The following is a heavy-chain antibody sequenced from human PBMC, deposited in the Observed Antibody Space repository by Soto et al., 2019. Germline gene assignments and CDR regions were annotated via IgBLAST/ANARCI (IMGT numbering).Heavy chain of an antibody. D-gene: IGHD3-9*01. CDR2: VGGSGEYT. Sequence: PGGSLRLSCAASGFTFSSYAMIWVRQAPGKGLEWVSGVGGSGEYTYYADSVKGRFTISRDNSKNTVYLQISSLRAEDTAVYYCAKALTGYYYYFEYWGQGTLVTVSS. J-gene: IGHJ4*02. CDR1: GFTFSSYA. V-gene: IGHV3-23*01. CDR3: AKALTGYYYYFEY.